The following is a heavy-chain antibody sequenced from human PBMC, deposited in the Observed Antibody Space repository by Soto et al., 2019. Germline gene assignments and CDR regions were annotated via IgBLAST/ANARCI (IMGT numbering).Heavy chain of an antibody. V-gene: IGHV3-30*18. CDR2: IAFHGRNK. J-gene: IGHJ4*02. D-gene: IGHD2-21*02. CDR1: GFTFTNYG. CDR3: AKGYCGVDCSSRGTAFDS. Sequence: QVQLVESGGGVVQPGKSLTLSCAASGFTFTNYGMHWVRQAPGKGLEWVAVIAFHGRNKYYADSVKGRITISRDNSKNTVYLQMYSLRPEDTAVYYCAKGYCGVDCSSRGTAFDSWGQGTLVPVSS.